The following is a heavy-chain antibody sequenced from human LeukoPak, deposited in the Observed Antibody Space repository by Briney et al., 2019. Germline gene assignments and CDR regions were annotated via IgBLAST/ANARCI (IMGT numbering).Heavy chain of an antibody. Sequence: GGSLRLSCGASGFTFSTYTMNWVRQAPGKGLEWVSSISSTSSTIHYADSVKGRFTISRDNAKNSLFLQMNSLRDEDTAVYYCARDLEAANTYYFDYWGQGTMVTVSS. CDR1: GFTFSTYT. D-gene: IGHD6-13*01. V-gene: IGHV3-48*02. CDR2: ISSTSSTI. CDR3: ARDLEAANTYYFDY. J-gene: IGHJ4*02.